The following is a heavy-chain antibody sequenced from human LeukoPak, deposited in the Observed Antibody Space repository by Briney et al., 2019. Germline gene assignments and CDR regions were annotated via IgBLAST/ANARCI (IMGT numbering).Heavy chain of an antibody. D-gene: IGHD3-22*01. CDR3: AKDSKTYYYDSSGYSRRPHFDY. CDR2: ISYDGSNK. CDR1: GFTFSSYG. V-gene: IGHV3-30*18. J-gene: IGHJ4*02. Sequence: GGSLRLSCAASGFTFSSYGMHWVRQAPGKGLEWVAVISYDGSNKYYADSVKGRFTISRDNSKNTLYLQMNSLRAEDTAVYYCAKDSKTYYYDSSGYSRRPHFDYWGQGTLVTVSS.